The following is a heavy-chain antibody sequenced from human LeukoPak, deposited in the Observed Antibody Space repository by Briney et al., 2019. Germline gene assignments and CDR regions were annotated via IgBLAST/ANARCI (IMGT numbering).Heavy chain of an antibody. CDR1: GGSISSSSYY. V-gene: IGHV4-39*02. CDR2: IYYSGSN. D-gene: IGHD1-7*01. CDR3: ARELELRY. Sequence: SETLSLTCTVSGGSISSSSYYWGWIRQPPGKGLEWIGSIYYSGSNYYNPSLKSRVTISVDTSKNQFSLKLSSVTPADTAVYYCARELELRYWGQGTLVTVSS. J-gene: IGHJ4*02.